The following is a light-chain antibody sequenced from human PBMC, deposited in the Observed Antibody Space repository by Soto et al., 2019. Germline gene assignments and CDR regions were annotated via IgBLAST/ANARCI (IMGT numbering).Light chain of an antibody. CDR2: DVS. Sequence: QSVLTQPASVSGSPGQSITISCTGTSSDVGGYNYVSWYQQHPGKAPKVMIYDVSNRPSGVSNRFSGSKSGNTASLTISGLQAEDEADYYCSSYTSSSTLHVEFGGGTKLTVL. CDR1: SSDVGGYNY. CDR3: SSYTSSSTLHVE. V-gene: IGLV2-14*01. J-gene: IGLJ2*01.